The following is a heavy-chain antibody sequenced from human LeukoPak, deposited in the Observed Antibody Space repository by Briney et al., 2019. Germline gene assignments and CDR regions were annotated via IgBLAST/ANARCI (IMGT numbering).Heavy chain of an antibody. J-gene: IGHJ4*02. Sequence: SETLSLTCAVYGGSFSGYYWSWIRHPPGKGLEWIGEINHSGSTNYNPSLKSRVTISVDTSKNQFSLKLSSVTAADTAVYYCARHIPLQWPFDHWGRGTLVTVSS. CDR1: GGSFSGYY. CDR2: INHSGST. D-gene: IGHD6-19*01. CDR3: ARHIPLQWPFDH. V-gene: IGHV4-34*01.